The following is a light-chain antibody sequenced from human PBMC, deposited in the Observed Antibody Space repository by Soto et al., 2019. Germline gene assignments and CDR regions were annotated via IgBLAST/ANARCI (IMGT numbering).Light chain of an antibody. CDR1: SSDVGGYNY. V-gene: IGLV2-14*01. CDR3: SSYTSSNYWV. Sequence: QSALTQPASVSGSPGQSITISCTGTSSDVGGYNYVSWYQQRPGKAPKLMIYEVSNRPSGVSNRFSGSKSGNTASLSISGLQAEDEAAYYCSSYTSSNYWVFGGGTKLTVL. CDR2: EVS. J-gene: IGLJ3*02.